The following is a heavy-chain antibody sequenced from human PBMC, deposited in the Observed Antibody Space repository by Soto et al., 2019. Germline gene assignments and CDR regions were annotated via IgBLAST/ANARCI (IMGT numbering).Heavy chain of an antibody. Sequence: XGSLSLSCAVSGFTFSTYAMHGVGQAPGKGLEWVAVISYDGSNTYYADSVKGRFTISRDNMLYLQMNSLRAEDTAVYYCTRDLAGIAVDGTHFYYYYGMDVWGQGTTVTVSS. J-gene: IGHJ6*02. CDR2: ISYDGSNT. CDR3: TRDLAGIAVDGTHFYYYYGMDV. V-gene: IGHV3-30-3*01. CDR1: GFTFSTYA. D-gene: IGHD6-19*01.